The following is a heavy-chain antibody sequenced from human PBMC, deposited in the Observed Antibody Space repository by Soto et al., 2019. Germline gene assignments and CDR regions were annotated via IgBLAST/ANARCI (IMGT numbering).Heavy chain of an antibody. CDR1: GGSISSSSYY. D-gene: IGHD2-2*01. V-gene: IGHV4-39*01. CDR2: FYYSGST. J-gene: IGHJ6*02. Sequence: SETLSLTCTVSGGSISSSSYYWGWIRQPPGKGLEWIGIFYYSGSTYYNPSLKSRVTISVDTSKNQFSLKLSSVTAADTAVYYCARHRRPRYCSSTSCYYYYGMDVWGQGTTVTVSS. CDR3: ARHRRPRYCSSTSCYYYYGMDV.